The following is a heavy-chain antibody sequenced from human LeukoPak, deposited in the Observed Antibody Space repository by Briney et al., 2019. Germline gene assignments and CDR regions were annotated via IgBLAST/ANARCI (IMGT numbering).Heavy chain of an antibody. D-gene: IGHD3-3*01. V-gene: IGHV4-38-2*02. J-gene: IGHJ4*02. CDR3: ARDQRVVTVLDC. CDR2: IHHSGST. CDR1: DDSISSVYY. Sequence: SETLSLTCAVSDDSISSVYYWGWIRQPPGKGLEWIGSIHHSGSTYYNPSLKSRVIISVDTSKNQFSLKLSSVTAADTAVYYCARDQRVVTVLDCWGQGTLVTVSS.